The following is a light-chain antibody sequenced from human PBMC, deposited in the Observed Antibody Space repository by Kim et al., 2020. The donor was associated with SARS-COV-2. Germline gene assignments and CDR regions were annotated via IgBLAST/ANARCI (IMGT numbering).Light chain of an antibody. CDR1: QAIGNY. J-gene: IGKJ4*01. Sequence: AFVEDRVTITCRGSQAIGNYLVWFQQKPGKGPKRLIYAASTLENGVPSRFSGRGSGTEFTFTISSLQPEDSATYFCLQINVYPLTFGGGTKVEI. V-gene: IGKV1-17*03. CDR3: LQINVYPLT. CDR2: AAS.